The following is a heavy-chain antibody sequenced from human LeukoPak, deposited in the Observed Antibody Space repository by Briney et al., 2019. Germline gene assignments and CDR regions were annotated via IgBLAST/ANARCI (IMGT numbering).Heavy chain of an antibody. J-gene: IGHJ5*02. CDR1: GFTVSSNY. Sequence: SGGSLRLSCAASGFTVSSNYMSWVRQAPGKGLEWVSVIYSGGSTYYADSVKGRFTISRDNSKNTLYLQMNSLRAEDTAVYYCAKDLHLWYSSSPGAWGQGTLVTVSS. D-gene: IGHD6-6*01. V-gene: IGHV3-53*05. CDR3: AKDLHLWYSSSPGA. CDR2: IYSGGST.